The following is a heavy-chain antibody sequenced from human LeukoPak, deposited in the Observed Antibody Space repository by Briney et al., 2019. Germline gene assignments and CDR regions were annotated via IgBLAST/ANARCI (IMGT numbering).Heavy chain of an antibody. CDR3: ARRYCSSTSCTLDY. V-gene: IGHV3-48*03. D-gene: IGHD2-2*01. CDR1: GFTFSSYE. Sequence: GGSLRLSCTASGFTFSSYEMNWVRQAPEKGLEWFSYISSGTTTIYYADSVKGRFTISRDNAKNSLYLQMNSLRAEDTAVYYCARRYCSSTSCTLDYWGQGTLVTVSS. J-gene: IGHJ4*02. CDR2: ISSGTTTI.